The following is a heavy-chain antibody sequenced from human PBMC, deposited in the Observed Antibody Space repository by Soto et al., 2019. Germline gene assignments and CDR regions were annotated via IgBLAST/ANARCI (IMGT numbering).Heavy chain of an antibody. CDR1: GAPITWGDCS. V-gene: IGHV4-30-2*01. J-gene: IGHJ5*02. Sequence: KPSETLSLTCALSGAPITWGDCSWNWIRQPPGKGLEWIGYIFHGGSTYYNPSLRSRVTISVDRSRTQFSLKMSSVTAADTAVYYCARGRVVVPAAVMFNCLDPWGQVALVTVSS. CDR3: ARGRVVVPAAVMFNCLDP. D-gene: IGHD2-2*01. CDR2: IFHGGST.